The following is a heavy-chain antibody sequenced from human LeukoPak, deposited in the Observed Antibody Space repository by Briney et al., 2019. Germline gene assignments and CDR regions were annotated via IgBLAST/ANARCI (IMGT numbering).Heavy chain of an antibody. J-gene: IGHJ6*03. Sequence: ASVKVSCKASGYTFTSYYMHWVRQAPGQGLEWMGWMNPNSGNTGYAQKFQGRVTMTRNTSISTAYMELSSLRSEDTAVYYCARGIAVASALYYYYYYYMDVWGKGTTVTISS. CDR1: GYTFTSYY. V-gene: IGHV1-8*02. D-gene: IGHD6-19*01. CDR2: MNPNSGNT. CDR3: ARGIAVASALYYYYYYYMDV.